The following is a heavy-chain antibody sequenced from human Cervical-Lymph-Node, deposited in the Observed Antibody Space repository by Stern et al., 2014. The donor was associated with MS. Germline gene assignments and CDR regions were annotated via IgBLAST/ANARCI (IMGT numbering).Heavy chain of an antibody. J-gene: IGHJ4*02. D-gene: IGHD3-16*01. CDR3: VRDNYGTDY. CDR1: GFTFSSYW. CDR2: INSDGSST. Sequence: EVQLLESGGDLVQPGGSLRLSCAASGFTFSSYWMQWVLPAPGKGLVWVSHINSDGSSTTYADSVKGRFTTSRDNAKNTLYRQMDDLRAEDTAVYFCVRDNYGTDYWGQGTLVTVSS. V-gene: IGHV3-74*03.